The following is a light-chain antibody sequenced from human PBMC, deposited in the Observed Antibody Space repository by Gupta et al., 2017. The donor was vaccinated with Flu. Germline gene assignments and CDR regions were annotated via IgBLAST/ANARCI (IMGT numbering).Light chain of an antibody. CDR3: QQYQSWPLT. CDR1: QSVNDN. J-gene: IGKJ3*01. V-gene: IGKV3D-15*01. CDR2: AAS. Sequence: ELVMTQSPATLSVSPGERVTLSCRASQSVNDNLAWYQQKPGQVPRLLIYAASTRATGIPARFSGSGSGTEFTLTVGSLQSEDFAVYYCQQYQSWPLTFGPGTKVDVK.